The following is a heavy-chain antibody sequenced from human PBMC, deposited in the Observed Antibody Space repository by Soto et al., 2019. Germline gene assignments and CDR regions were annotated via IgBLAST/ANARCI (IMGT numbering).Heavy chain of an antibody. D-gene: IGHD3-10*01. CDR3: ATNYGSGSTHFDY. CDR1: GDTFNFYT. V-gene: IGHV1-69*02. J-gene: IGHJ4*02. Sequence: QVQLVQSGAEVKTPGSSVKVSCTASGDTFNFYTLSWVRQAPGQGLEWMGRIIPMLGMSNYAQKFQGRVTMIADKSTRTVYMVLSGLRYEDTALYYCATNYGSGSTHFDYWGQGTLVTVSS. CDR2: IIPMLGMS.